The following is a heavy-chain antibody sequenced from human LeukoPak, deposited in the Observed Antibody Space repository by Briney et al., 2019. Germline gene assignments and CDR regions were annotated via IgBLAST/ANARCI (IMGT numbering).Heavy chain of an antibody. CDR1: GFTFSSYA. D-gene: IGHD4-17*01. CDR3: AKDSYYGDYA. CDR2: ISGSGGTT. J-gene: IGHJ5*02. Sequence: SGGSLRLSCAASGFTFSSYAMSWVRQAPGKGLDWVSVISGSGGTTSYAESVKGRFTISRDNSKNTLYLQMNSLRAEDTAVYYCAKDSYYGDYAWGQGTLVTVSS. V-gene: IGHV3-23*01.